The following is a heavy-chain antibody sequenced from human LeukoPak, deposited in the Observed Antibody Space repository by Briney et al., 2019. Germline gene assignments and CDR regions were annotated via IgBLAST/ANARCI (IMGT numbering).Heavy chain of an antibody. CDR1: GFTFSSYW. CDR3: AKIPYGDYVLDYYYYMDV. J-gene: IGHJ6*03. D-gene: IGHD4-17*01. Sequence: GGSLRLSCAASGFTFSSYWMHWVRQAPGKGLEWVAFIRYDGSKKFYADSVKGRFTISRDNSKNTLYLQMYSLRAEDTAVYYCAKIPYGDYVLDYYYYMDVWGKGTTVTISS. V-gene: IGHV3-30*02. CDR2: IRYDGSKK.